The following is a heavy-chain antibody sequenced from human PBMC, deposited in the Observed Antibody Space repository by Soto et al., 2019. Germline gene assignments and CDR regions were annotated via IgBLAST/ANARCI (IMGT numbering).Heavy chain of an antibody. CDR3: AKFDSNWGQSPRYYFDY. CDR2: ISGSGGST. V-gene: IGHV3-23*01. J-gene: IGHJ4*02. D-gene: IGHD3-16*01. CDR1: GFPFSNYA. Sequence: PGGSLRLSCAASGFPFSNYAMSWVRQAPGKGLEWVSTISGSGGSTFYADSVKGRFTISRDNSKSTLYLQLNSLRAEDTAIFYCAKFDSNWGQSPRYYFDYWGQGTLVTVSS.